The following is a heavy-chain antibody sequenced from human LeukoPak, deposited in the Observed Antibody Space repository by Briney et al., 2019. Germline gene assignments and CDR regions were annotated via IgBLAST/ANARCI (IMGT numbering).Heavy chain of an antibody. CDR3: AREYSSSSTYFDY. CDR1: GSPFTSNY. V-gene: IGHV1-46*01. J-gene: IGHJ4*02. Sequence: ASVTVSCKASGSPFTSNYMNWLWLPPQQGHELIEIINTSGGSTSYAQKFQSRVTMTRDMSTSTVYMELSSLRSEDTAVYYCAREYSSSSTYFDYWGQGTLVTVSS. D-gene: IGHD6-6*01. CDR2: INTSGGST.